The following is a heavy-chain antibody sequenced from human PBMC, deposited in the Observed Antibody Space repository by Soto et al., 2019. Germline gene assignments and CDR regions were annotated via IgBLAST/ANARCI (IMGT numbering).Heavy chain of an antibody. CDR2: IKQDGSEK. D-gene: IGHD3-9*01. J-gene: IGHJ4*02. V-gene: IGHV3-7*01. CDR3: AISGWYYDILTGFCRHDY. Sequence: GGSLRLSCAASGFTFSSYWMSWVRQAPGKGLEWVANIKQDGSEKYYVDSVKGRFTISRDNAKNSLYLQMNSLRAEDTAVYYCAISGWYYDILTGFCRHDYWGQRHLVTVSS. CDR1: GFTFSSYW.